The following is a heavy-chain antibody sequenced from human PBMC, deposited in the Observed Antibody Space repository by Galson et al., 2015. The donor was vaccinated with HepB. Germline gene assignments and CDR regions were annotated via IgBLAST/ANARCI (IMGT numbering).Heavy chain of an antibody. CDR2: ISSSSSYI. J-gene: IGHJ5*02. CDR1: GFTFSNYA. CDR3: ARVPSSGWFSGLWWFDP. Sequence: LRLSCAASGFTFSNYAMSWVRQAPGKGLEWVSSISSSSSYIYYADSVKGRFTISRDNAKNSLYLQMNSLRAEDTAVFYCARVPSSGWFSGLWWFDPWGQGTLVTVSS. D-gene: IGHD6-19*01. V-gene: IGHV3-21*01.